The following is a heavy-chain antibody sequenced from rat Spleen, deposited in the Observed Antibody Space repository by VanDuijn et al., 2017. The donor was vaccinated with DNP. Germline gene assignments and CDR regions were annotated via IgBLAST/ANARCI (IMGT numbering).Heavy chain of an antibody. Sequence: EVQLVESGGGLVQPGGSLKLSCAASGFGFSDYYMAWVRQAPKKSLEWVASISYEGSSTYYGDSVKGRFTLSRDNAISTLYLQMDSLRSEDTATYYCAKPDYWGQGVMVTVSS. CDR3: AKPDY. V-gene: IGHV5-22*01. J-gene: IGHJ2*01. CDR2: ISYEGSST. CDR1: GFGFSDYY.